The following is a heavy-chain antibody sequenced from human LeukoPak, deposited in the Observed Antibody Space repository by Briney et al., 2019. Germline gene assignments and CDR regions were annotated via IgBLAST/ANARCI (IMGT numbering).Heavy chain of an antibody. D-gene: IGHD3-3*01. CDR2: IYYSGST. V-gene: IGHV4-59*12. CDR3: ARERSGSVIFARSFDI. CDR1: GGSISSYY. J-gene: IGHJ3*02. Sequence: SETLSLTCTVSGGSISSYYWSWIRQPPGKGLEWIGYIYYSGSTNYNPSLKSRVTISVDTSKNQFSLKLSSVTAADTAVYYCARERSGSVIFARSFDIWGQGTMVTVSS.